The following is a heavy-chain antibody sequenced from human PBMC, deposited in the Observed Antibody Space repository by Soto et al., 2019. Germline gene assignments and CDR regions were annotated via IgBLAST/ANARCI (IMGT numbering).Heavy chain of an antibody. Sequence: GGSLRLSCAASGFTFSSYAMHWVRQAPGKGLEWVAVISYDGSNKYYADSVKGRFTISRDNSKNTLYLQMNSLRAEDTAVYYCAKTNMVRGVISFSDAFDIWGQGTMVTVSS. V-gene: IGHV3-30-3*02. D-gene: IGHD3-10*01. CDR3: AKTNMVRGVISFSDAFDI. J-gene: IGHJ3*02. CDR1: GFTFSSYA. CDR2: ISYDGSNK.